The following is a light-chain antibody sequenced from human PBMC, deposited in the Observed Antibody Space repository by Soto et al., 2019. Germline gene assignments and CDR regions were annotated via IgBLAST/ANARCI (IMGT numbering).Light chain of an antibody. CDR3: CSYAGSNNYV. J-gene: IGLJ1*01. Sequence: QSALTQPPSASGSPGQSVTISCTGTSSDVGGYKYVSWFQQHPGKAPKLMICEVSKRPSGVPDRFSGSRSGNTASLTVSGHHAEDEADYYCCSYAGSNNYVFGTGTKLTVL. CDR2: EVS. V-gene: IGLV2-8*01. CDR1: SSDVGGYKY.